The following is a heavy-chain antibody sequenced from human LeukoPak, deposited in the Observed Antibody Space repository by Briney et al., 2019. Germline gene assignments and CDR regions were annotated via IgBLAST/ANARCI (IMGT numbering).Heavy chain of an antibody. CDR3: AREGGINSLGLRDTFDI. D-gene: IGHD3-16*01. V-gene: IGHV1-2*02. CDR2: INPNSGGT. CDR1: GYTFTGYY. Sequence: ASVTVSCKASGYTFTGYYMHWVRQAPGQGLEWMGWINPNSGGTNYAQKFQGRVTMTRDTSISTAYMELSRLRSDDTAVYYCAREGGINSLGLRDTFDIWGQGTMVTVSS. J-gene: IGHJ3*02.